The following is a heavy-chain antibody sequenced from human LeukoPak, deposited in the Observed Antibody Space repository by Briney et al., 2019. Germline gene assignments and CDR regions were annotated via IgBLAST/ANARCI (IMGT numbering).Heavy chain of an antibody. CDR3: ARGGYDILTGGVMRH. Sequence: SGRSLRLSCAASGFTFSSYEMNWVRQAPGKGLEWVSYISSSGTTIYYADSVKGRFTISRDNPKNSLYLQMNTLSAEDTAVYYCARGGYDILTGGVMRHWGQGLLVTVSS. D-gene: IGHD3-9*01. J-gene: IGHJ4*02. CDR2: ISSSGTTI. CDR1: GFTFSSYE. V-gene: IGHV3-48*03.